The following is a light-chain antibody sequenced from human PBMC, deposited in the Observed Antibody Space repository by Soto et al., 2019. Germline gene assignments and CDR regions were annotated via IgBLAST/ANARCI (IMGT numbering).Light chain of an antibody. CDR2: ANS. Sequence: QSVLTQPPSVSGAPGQRVTISFTGSNSNIGAGYDVHWYQQLPGTAPKLLIYANSNRPSGVPDRFSGSKSGTSASLAITGLQADDEADYYCQSYARSLSARVFGGGTKLTVL. J-gene: IGLJ3*02. V-gene: IGLV1-40*01. CDR3: QSYARSLSARV. CDR1: NSNIGAGYD.